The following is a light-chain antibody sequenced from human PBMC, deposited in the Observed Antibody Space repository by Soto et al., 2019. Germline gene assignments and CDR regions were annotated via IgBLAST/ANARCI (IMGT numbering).Light chain of an antibody. V-gene: IGKV3D-20*02. J-gene: IGKJ3*01. Sequence: EIVLTQSPGTLSLSPGERATLSCRASQSVSVNSLAWYQQKGGQAPRLLIYAASTRATGVPDRFSGTGSGTDFALTISRLETDDSAVYYCQQRSNWPLFTFGPGTKVDIK. CDR3: QQRSNWPLFT. CDR1: QSVSVNS. CDR2: AAS.